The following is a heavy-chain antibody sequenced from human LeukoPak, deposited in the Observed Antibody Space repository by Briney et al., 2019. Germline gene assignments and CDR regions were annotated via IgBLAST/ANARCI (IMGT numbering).Heavy chain of an antibody. V-gene: IGHV4-59*01. CDR2: IYYSGST. CDR3: ARENYGDYDFDY. D-gene: IGHD4-17*01. CDR1: GGSISSYY. J-gene: IGHJ4*02. Sequence: SETLSLTCIVSGGSISSYYWSWIRQPPGKGLEWIGYIYYSGSTNYNPSHKSRVTISVDTSKNQFSLKLSSVTAADTAVYYCARENYGDYDFDYWGQGTLVTVSS.